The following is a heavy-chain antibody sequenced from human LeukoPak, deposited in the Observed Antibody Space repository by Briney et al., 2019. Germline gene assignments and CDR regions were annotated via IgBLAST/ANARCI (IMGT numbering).Heavy chain of an antibody. D-gene: IGHD3-9*01. CDR1: GFTFSSYW. Sequence: GGSLRLSCAASGFTFSSYWMHWVRQAPGKGLVWVSRINSDGSSTSYADSVKGRFTISRDNAKNTLYLQMNSLRAEDTAVYYCARDLTHVLRYFDWLPSFDYWGQGTLVTVSS. V-gene: IGHV3-74*01. CDR3: ARDLTHVLRYFDWLPSFDY. CDR2: INSDGSST. J-gene: IGHJ4*02.